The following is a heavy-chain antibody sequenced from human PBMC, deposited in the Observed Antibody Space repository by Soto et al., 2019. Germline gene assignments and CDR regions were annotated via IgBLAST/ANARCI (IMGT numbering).Heavy chain of an antibody. Sequence: QVRLVQSGAEVKEPGYSVRVSCEASGYTFTSDHIHWVRQAPGQGLEWMVWINPKFGDTGYAQDFQGRVSMTSDMSISTVYMELSMLTSDDTAIYYCARNMDYYYGRGSGNGHGVWGQGTTVTVFS. CDR2: INPKFGDT. CDR1: GYTFTSDH. D-gene: IGHD3-10*02. J-gene: IGHJ6*02. CDR3: ARNMDYYYGRGSGNGHGV. V-gene: IGHV1-2*02.